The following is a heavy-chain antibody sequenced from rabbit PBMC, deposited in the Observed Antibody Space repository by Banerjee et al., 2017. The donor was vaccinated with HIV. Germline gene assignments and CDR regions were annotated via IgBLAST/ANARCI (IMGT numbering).Heavy chain of an antibody. D-gene: IGHD4-2*01. Sequence: QSLEESGGDLVKPGASLTLTCTASGFSFSTYYYMCWVRQAPGKGLELIASIYTGNGNTYYATWAKGRFTISKTSSTTVTLQMTSLTAADTATYFCARSYGGATEGLNLWGPGTLVTVS. CDR2: IYTGNGNT. J-gene: IGHJ4*01. CDR3: ARSYGGATEGLNL. CDR1: GFSFSTYYY. V-gene: IGHV1S40*01.